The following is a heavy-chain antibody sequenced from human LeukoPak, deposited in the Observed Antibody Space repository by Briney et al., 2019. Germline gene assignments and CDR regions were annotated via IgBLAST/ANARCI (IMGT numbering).Heavy chain of an antibody. CDR1: GFTFSSYS. Sequence: GGSLRLSCAASGFTFSSYSMNWVRQAAGKGREWVSYISSSSSTIYYADSVKGRLTISSENGKNSVYLLIESLRAEYTAVGYSARVARIAARHFFSNYYYYYMDVWGKGTTVTVSS. CDR3: ARVARIAARHFFSNYYYYYMDV. J-gene: IGHJ6*03. V-gene: IGHV3-48*04. CDR2: ISSSSSTI. D-gene: IGHD6-6*01.